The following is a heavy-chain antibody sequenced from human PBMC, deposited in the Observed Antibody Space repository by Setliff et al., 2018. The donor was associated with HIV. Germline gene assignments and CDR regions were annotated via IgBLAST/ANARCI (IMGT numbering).Heavy chain of an antibody. CDR3: ARGGKAGVFRGALRAKNWFDP. CDR2: IYNGGNT. CDR1: GVSINTYY. J-gene: IGHJ5*02. Sequence: ETLSLTCSVSGVSINTYYWSWIRQPPGKGLEWFGYIYNGGNTNYNPSLESRVSMSLDTSKNQFSLKLTSVTAADTAAYFCARGGKAGVFRGALRAKNWFDPWGQGTLVTVSS. V-gene: IGHV4-59*01. D-gene: IGHD3-10*01.